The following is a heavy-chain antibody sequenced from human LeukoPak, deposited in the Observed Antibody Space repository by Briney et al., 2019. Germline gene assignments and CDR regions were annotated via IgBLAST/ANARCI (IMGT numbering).Heavy chain of an antibody. D-gene: IGHD3-3*01. V-gene: IGHV3-48*02. J-gene: IGHJ4*02. Sequence: GGSLRLSCAASGFTFSSYSMNWVRQAPGKGLEWVSYISSRTTTIYYADSVKGRFTISRDNAKNSLYLQMNSLRDEDTAVYYCVPYDFWSGYPDDFDYWGQGTLVTVSS. CDR1: GFTFSSYS. CDR2: ISSRTTTI. CDR3: VPYDFWSGYPDDFDY.